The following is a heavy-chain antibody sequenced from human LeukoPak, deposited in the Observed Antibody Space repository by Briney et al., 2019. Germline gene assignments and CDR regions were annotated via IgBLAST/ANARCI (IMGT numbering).Heavy chain of an antibody. CDR1: GFTFSSYG. J-gene: IGHJ4*02. D-gene: IGHD1-26*01. V-gene: IGHV3-30*02. CDR2: IRYDGSNK. Sequence: PGGSLRLSCAASGFTFSSYGMHWVRQAPGKGLEWVAFIRYDGSNKYYADSVKGRFTISRDNSKNTLYLQMNSLRAEDTAAYYCAKEWTNSGRYYFDYWGQETLVTVSS. CDR3: AKEWTNSGRYYFDY.